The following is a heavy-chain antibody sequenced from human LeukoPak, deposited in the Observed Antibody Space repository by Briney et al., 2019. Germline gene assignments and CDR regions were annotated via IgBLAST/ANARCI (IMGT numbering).Heavy chain of an antibody. D-gene: IGHD5-12*01. CDR2: VNAGNGDT. J-gene: IGHJ5*02. CDR1: GYTFTSYA. V-gene: IGHV1-3*01. Sequence: ASVKVSCKASGYTFTSYAIRWVRQAPGQRLEWMGWVNAGNGDTKYSQRFQDRVTITSDTSATTAYMELSSLRSEDTAVYYCARATGGWALFDPWGQGTLVTVSS. CDR3: ARATGGWALFDP.